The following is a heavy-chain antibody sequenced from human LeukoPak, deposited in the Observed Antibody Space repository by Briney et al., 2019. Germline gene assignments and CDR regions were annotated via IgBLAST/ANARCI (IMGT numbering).Heavy chain of an antibody. D-gene: IGHD3-22*01. V-gene: IGHV1-24*01. CDR3: ATVGGHYYDSSGYYYFDY. CDR2: FDPEDGET. Sequence: GASVKVSCKVSGYTLTELSMHWVRQAPGKGLEWMGGFDPEDGETIYAQKFQGRVTMTEDTSTDTAYMELSSLRSEDTAVYYCATVGGHYYDSSGYYYFDYWGQGTLVTVSS. J-gene: IGHJ4*02. CDR1: GYTLTELS.